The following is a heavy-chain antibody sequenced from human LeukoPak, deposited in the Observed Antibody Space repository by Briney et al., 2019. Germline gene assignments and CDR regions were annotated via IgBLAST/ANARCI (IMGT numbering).Heavy chain of an antibody. V-gene: IGHV3-21*01. CDR2: ISNSSSYI. Sequence: PGGSLRLSCAASGFTLSSYSTNWVRQAPRKGLEWVSFISNSSSYIYYADSLKGRFTISRDNAKNSLYLQMNSLRAEDTAVYYCARGEWSSSPFDFWGQGTLVTVSS. CDR3: ARGEWSSSPFDF. J-gene: IGHJ4*02. CDR1: GFTLSSYS. D-gene: IGHD6-6*01.